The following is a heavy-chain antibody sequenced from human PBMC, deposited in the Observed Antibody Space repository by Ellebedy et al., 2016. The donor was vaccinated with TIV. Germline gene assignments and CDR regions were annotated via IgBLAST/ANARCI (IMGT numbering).Heavy chain of an antibody. CDR2: IIPIFGTA. V-gene: IGHV1-69*13. CDR1: GYTFTGYY. CDR3: ARATNPAAIVPFDY. J-gene: IGHJ4*02. D-gene: IGHD6-13*01. Sequence: AASVKVSCKASGYTFTGYYMHWVRQAPGQGLEWMGGIIPIFGTANYAQKFQGRVTITADESTSTAYMELSSLRSEDTAVYYCARATNPAAIVPFDYWGQGTLGTVSS.